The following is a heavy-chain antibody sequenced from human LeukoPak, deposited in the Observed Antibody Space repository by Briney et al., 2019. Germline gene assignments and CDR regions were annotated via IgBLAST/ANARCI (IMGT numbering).Heavy chain of an antibody. J-gene: IGHJ4*02. CDR3: VRGERLGPDY. V-gene: IGHV4-59*11. Sequence: SQTLSLTCTVSGASMRTHYWSWIRQPPGEGPEWIGYFSYSGSTNYNPSLKSRVTLSVDTSTNQFSLKLNSMTAADTAVYYCVRGERLGPDYWGQGTLVTVSS. D-gene: IGHD7-27*01. CDR1: GASMRTHY. CDR2: FSYSGST.